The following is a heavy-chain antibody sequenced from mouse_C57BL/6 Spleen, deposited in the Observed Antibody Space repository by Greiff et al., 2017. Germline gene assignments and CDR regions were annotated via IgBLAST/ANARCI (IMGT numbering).Heavy chain of an antibody. V-gene: IGHV1-72*01. J-gene: IGHJ4*01. CDR3: ATYYDYLYYYAMDY. CDR2: IDPNSGGT. D-gene: IGHD2-4*01. Sequence: VQLQQPGAELVKPGASVKLSCKASGYTFTSYWMHWVKQRPGRGLEWIGRIDPNSGGTKYNEKFKSKATLTVDKPSSTAYMQLSSLTSEDSAVYDCATYYDYLYYYAMDYWGQGTSVTVSS. CDR1: GYTFTSYW.